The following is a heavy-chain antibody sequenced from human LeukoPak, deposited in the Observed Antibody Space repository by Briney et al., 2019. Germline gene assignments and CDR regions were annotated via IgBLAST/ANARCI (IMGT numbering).Heavy chain of an antibody. CDR1: GYSFTSYW. J-gene: IGHJ4*02. V-gene: IGHV5-10-1*01. Sequence: GESLKISCKGSGYSFTSYWIRWVRQMPGKGLEWMGRIDPSDSYTNYSPSFQGHVTISADKSISTAYLQWSSLKASDTAMYYCARQDNWNYVDDYWGQGTLVTVSS. CDR3: ARQDNWNYVDDY. CDR2: IDPSDSYT. D-gene: IGHD1-7*01.